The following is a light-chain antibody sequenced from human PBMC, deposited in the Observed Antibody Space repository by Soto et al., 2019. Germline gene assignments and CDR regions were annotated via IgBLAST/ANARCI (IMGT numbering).Light chain of an antibody. CDR1: SSNIGSNY. Sequence: QSVLTQPSSASGTPGQRVTISCSGSSSNIGSNYEYWYQQLPGTAPKLLIYRNNQRPSGVADRFSGSKSGTSAALAISGLRTEDEADNNCAALDDSLSGVVFGGGTKRTV. CDR3: AALDDSLSGVV. J-gene: IGLJ2*01. CDR2: RNN. V-gene: IGLV1-47*01.